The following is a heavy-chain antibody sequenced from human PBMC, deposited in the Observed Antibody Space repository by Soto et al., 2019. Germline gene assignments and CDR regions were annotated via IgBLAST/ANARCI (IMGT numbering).Heavy chain of an antibody. Sequence: PSETLSLTCAVYGGSFDSYYWSWIRQPPAKGLEWIGEINHSGSTNYNLSLKSRVTISVDTSKNQFSLKLSSVTAADTAVYYCARAYYDFWSGPRDYYYYMDVWGKGTTVTVSS. D-gene: IGHD3-3*01. J-gene: IGHJ6*03. V-gene: IGHV4-34*01. CDR1: GGSFDSYY. CDR3: ARAYYDFWSGPRDYYYYMDV. CDR2: INHSGST.